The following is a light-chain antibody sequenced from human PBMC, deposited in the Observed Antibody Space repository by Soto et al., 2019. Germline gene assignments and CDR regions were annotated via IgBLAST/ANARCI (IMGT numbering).Light chain of an antibody. CDR2: EVS. V-gene: IGLV2-8*01. Sequence: QSVLTQPPSASGSPGQSVTISCTGTSNDVGGYNFVSWYQRHPGKAPKLMIFEVSKRPSGVPDRFSGSKSDSTASLTVSGLQAEDEADYYCSSYAGNNIYYVFGTGNKVTVL. J-gene: IGLJ1*01. CDR3: SSYAGNNIYYV. CDR1: SNDVGGYNF.